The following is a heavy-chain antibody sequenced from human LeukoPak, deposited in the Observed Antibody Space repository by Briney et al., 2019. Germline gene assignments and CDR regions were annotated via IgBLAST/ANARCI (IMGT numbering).Heavy chain of an antibody. V-gene: IGHV4-30-4*02. Sequence: SETLSLTCTVSGGSISSGDHYWSWIRQPPGKGLEWIGYIYYSGSTYYNPSLQSRVTISVDTSKNQFSLNLNSVTAADTAVYYCARGGAARLHFQNWGQGTLVTVSS. CDR2: IYYSGST. CDR1: GGSISSGDHY. D-gene: IGHD6-6*01. J-gene: IGHJ1*01. CDR3: ARGGAARLHFQN.